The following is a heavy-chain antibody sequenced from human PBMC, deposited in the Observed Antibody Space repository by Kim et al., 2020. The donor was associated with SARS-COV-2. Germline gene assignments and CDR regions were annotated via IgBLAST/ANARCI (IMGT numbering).Heavy chain of an antibody. V-gene: IGHV3-30*04. D-gene: IGHD2-2*01. CDR2: TTYDGSIT. Sequence: GGSLRLSCAASGFTFTSHAMRWVRQAPGKGLEWVAFTTYDGSITYYLDSVRGRFTISRDNSKNTVFLQMNSLGADDTAVYYCARSPGYCSSSSGFGRGAQLDHWGQGSLVTVSS. CDR3: ARSPGYCSSSSGFGRGAQLDH. CDR1: GFTFTSHA. J-gene: IGHJ4*02.